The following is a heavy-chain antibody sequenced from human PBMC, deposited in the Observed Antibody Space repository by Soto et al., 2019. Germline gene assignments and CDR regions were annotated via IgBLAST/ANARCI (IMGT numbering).Heavy chain of an antibody. D-gene: IGHD6-13*01. CDR1: GGSISSGGYY. Sequence: PSETLSLTCTVSGGSISSGGYYWSWIRQHPGKGLEWIGYIYYGGSTYYNPSLKSRVTISVDTSKNQFSLKLSSVTAADTAVYYCARDLAAAGPRSYYYGMDVWGQGTTVTVSS. CDR2: IYYGGST. CDR3: ARDLAAAGPRSYYYGMDV. V-gene: IGHV4-31*03. J-gene: IGHJ6*02.